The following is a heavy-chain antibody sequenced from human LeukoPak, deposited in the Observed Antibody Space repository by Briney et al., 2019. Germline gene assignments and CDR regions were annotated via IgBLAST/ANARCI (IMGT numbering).Heavy chain of an antibody. D-gene: IGHD6-19*01. CDR2: INPNSGGT. CDR3: ATPIAVAPFDY. V-gene: IGHV1-2*06. J-gene: IGHJ4*02. Sequence: ASVKVSCKASGYTFTGCYMHWVRQAPGQGLEWMGRINPNSGGTNYAQKFQGRVTMTRDTSISTAYMELSRLRSDDTAVYYCATPIAVAPFDYWGQGTLVTVSS. CDR1: GYTFTGCY.